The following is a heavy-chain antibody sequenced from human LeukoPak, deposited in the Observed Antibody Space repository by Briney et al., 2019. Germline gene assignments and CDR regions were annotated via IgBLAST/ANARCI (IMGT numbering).Heavy chain of an antibody. CDR3: ARYYGSGSFDY. V-gene: IGHV3-30-3*01. Sequence: GGSLRLSCAASGFTFDNYAMHWVRQAPGKGLEWVAVVSYDGVNKYYADSVKGRFTISRDNAKNSLYLQMNSLRAEDTAVYYCARYYGSGSFDYWGQGTLVTVSS. CDR1: GFTFDNYA. J-gene: IGHJ4*02. D-gene: IGHD3-10*01. CDR2: VSYDGVNK.